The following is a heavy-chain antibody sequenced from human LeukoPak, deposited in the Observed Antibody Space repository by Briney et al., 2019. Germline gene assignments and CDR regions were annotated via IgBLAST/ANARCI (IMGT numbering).Heavy chain of an antibody. Sequence: PGGSLRLSCAASGFTFSNYNMNWVRQAPGKAMEWVSSITSSGTYIFYADSVKGRFTISRDNAKNSLYLQMNSLRAEDTAVYYCAREQQLATNHRYYYYMDVWGKGTTVTVSS. J-gene: IGHJ6*03. D-gene: IGHD6-13*01. V-gene: IGHV3-21*01. CDR2: ITSSGTYI. CDR3: AREQQLATNHRYYYYMDV. CDR1: GFTFSNYN.